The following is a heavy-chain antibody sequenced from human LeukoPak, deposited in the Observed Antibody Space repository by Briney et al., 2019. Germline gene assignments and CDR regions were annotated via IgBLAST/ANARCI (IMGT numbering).Heavy chain of an antibody. V-gene: IGHV3-30*02. CDR2: IRYDGINK. J-gene: IGHJ4*02. D-gene: IGHD2/OR15-2a*01. CDR1: GFTFSSYG. Sequence: GGSLRLSCAASGFTFSSYGMHWVRQAPGKGLEWVAFIRYDGINKYYADSVKGRFTISRDNSKNTLYLQMNSLRGDDTAVYYCAKDGTSYYYIYYWGQGTLVTVSS. CDR3: AKDGTSYYYIYY.